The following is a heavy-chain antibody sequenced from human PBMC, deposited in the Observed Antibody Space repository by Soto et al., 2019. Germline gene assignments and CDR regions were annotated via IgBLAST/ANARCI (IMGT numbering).Heavy chain of an antibody. CDR2: IYYSGST. J-gene: IGHJ6*02. CDR3: ARGTENYYYGMDV. V-gene: IGHV4-31*03. CDR1: GGSISSGGYY. Sequence: QVQLQESGPGLVKPSQTLSLTCTVSGGSISSGGYYWSWIRQHPGKGLEWIGYIYYSGSTYYNPSLKSRVTISVDTSKNQVSLKLSSVTAADTAVYYCARGTENYYYGMDVWGQGTTVTVSS.